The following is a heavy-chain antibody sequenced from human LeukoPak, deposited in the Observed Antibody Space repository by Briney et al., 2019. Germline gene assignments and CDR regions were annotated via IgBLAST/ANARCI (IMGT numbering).Heavy chain of an antibody. D-gene: IGHD3-10*01. Sequence: ASVKVSCKASGYTFTSYGISWVRQAPGQGLEWMRWISAYNGNTNYAQKLQGRVTMTTDTSTSTAYMELRSLRSDDTAVYYCARRITMVRGVIVFDYWGQGTLVTVSS. CDR1: GYTFTSYG. V-gene: IGHV1-18*01. CDR3: ARRITMVRGVIVFDY. J-gene: IGHJ4*02. CDR2: ISAYNGNT.